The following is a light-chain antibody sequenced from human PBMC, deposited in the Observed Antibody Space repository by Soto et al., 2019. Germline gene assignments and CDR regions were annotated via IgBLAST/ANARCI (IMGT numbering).Light chain of an antibody. J-gene: IGLJ3*02. CDR3: ATWDDRLTAWV. CDR1: NSNIGSNA. Sequence: QAVVTQSPSVSGAPRQSVNISCSGNNSNIGSNAVHWYQQLPGKAPKLLMYYNDMLPSGVSDRFSGSKSGTSASLAICGLQSEDEGDYYCATWDDRLTAWVFGGGTQLTVL. CDR2: YND. V-gene: IGLV1-36*01.